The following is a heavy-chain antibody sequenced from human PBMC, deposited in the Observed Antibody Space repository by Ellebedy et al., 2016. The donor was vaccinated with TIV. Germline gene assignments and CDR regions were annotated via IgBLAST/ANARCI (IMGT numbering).Heavy chain of an antibody. V-gene: IGHV4-39*01. Sequence: SETLSLTCSVSGGSINNYYWTWIRQPPGKGLEWIGSIYYSGSTYYNPSLKSRVTISVDTSKNQFSLKLSSVTAADTAVYYCARHLLHPNLRLGELSLNWYFDLWGRGTLVTVSS. CDR1: GGSINNYY. CDR3: ARHLLHPNLRLGELSLNWYFDL. CDR2: IYYSGST. J-gene: IGHJ2*01. D-gene: IGHD3-16*02.